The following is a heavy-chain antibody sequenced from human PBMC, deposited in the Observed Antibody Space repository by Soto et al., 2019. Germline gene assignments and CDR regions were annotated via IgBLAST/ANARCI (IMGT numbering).Heavy chain of an antibody. CDR3: ARMDTHEIRGHGFEP. CDR2: IYYSGST. Sequence: SETLSLTCAVSGYAISSSNWWGWIRQPPGKGLEWIGYIYYSGSTAYNPSLKSRVTMSVDASMTKFSLKRRCVTAMYTARTHCARMDTHEIRGHGFEPWGQGTLVTVS. CDR1: GYAISSSNW. J-gene: IGHJ5*02. V-gene: IGHV4-28*01. D-gene: IGHD5-18*01.